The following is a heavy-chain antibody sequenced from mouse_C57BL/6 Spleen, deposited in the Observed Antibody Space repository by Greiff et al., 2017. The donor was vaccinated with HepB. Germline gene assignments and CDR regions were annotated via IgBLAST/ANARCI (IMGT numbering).Heavy chain of an antibody. D-gene: IGHD1-1*01. CDR3: ARGMYYYGSSYAMDY. J-gene: IGHJ4*01. Sequence: VQLQQSGAELVRPGSSVKLSCKASGYTFTSYWMHWVKQRPIQGLEWIGNIDPSDSETHYNQKFKDKATLTVDKSSSTAYMQLSSLTSEDSAVYYCARGMYYYGSSYAMDYWGQGTSVTVSS. CDR1: GYTFTSYW. CDR2: IDPSDSET. V-gene: IGHV1-52*01.